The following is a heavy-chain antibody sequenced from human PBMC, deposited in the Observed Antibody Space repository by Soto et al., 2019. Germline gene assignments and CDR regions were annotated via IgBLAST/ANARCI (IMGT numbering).Heavy chain of an antibody. CDR3: ARARLDFGSGSYFS. J-gene: IGHJ5*02. CDR2: IYYTGSA. Sequence: QVQLRESGPGLVKPSQTLSLTCIVSGGSISGGGSYWSWIRQHPRKGLEWIGYIYYTGSAYYNPSLKSRVTISVDTSKNHFSLKLSSVTAADTAMYYCARARLDFGSGSYFSWGQGTLVTVSS. CDR1: GGSISGGGSY. D-gene: IGHD3-10*01. V-gene: IGHV4-31*02.